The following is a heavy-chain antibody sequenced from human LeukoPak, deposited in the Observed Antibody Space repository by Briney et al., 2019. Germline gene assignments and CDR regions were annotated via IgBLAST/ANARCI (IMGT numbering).Heavy chain of an antibody. Sequence: SETLSLTCAVYGGSFSGYYWSWIRQPPGKGLEWIGEINHSGSTNYNPSLKSRVTISVDTSKNQFSLKLSSVTAADTAVYYCASPINWFDPWGQGTLVTVSS. V-gene: IGHV4-34*01. CDR2: INHSGST. CDR3: ASPINWFDP. CDR1: GGSFSGYY. J-gene: IGHJ5*02.